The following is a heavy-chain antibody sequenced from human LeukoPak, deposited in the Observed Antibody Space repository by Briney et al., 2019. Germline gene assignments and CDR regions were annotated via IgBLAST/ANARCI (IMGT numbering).Heavy chain of an antibody. D-gene: IGHD3-3*01. J-gene: IGHJ6*03. V-gene: IGHV4-61*02. Sequence: PSQTLSLTCTVSGGSISSGSYYWSWIRQPAGTGLEWIGRIYTSGSTNYNPSLKSRVTISVDTSKNQFSLKLSSVTAADTAVYYCAREGAPSYDFWSGYYQWYYYYYMDVWGKGTTVTVSS. CDR3: AREGAPSYDFWSGYYQWYYYYYMDV. CDR2: IYTSGST. CDR1: GGSISSGSYY.